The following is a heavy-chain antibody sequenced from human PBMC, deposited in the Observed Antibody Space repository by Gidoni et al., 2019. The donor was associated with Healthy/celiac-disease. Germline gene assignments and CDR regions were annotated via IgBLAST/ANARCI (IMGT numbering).Heavy chain of an antibody. Sequence: QVQLQQWGAGLLQPSETLSLTCAVYGGSFSGYYWSWIRQPPGKGLEWIGEINHSGSTNYNPSLKSRVTISVETSKNQFSLKLSSVTAADTAVYYCARKGRGYCSGGSCKNNWFDPWGQGTLVTVSS. CDR1: GGSFSGYY. V-gene: IGHV4-34*01. CDR3: ARKGRGYCSGGSCKNNWFDP. CDR2: INHSGST. J-gene: IGHJ5*02. D-gene: IGHD2-15*01.